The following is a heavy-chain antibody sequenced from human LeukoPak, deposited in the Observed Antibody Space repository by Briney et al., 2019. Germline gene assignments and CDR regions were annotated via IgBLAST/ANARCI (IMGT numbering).Heavy chain of an antibody. Sequence: GGPLRLSCAASGFTFSSYGMHWVRQAPGKGLEWVAVISYDGSNKYYADSVKGRFTISRDNSKNTLYLQMNSLRAEDTAVYYCAKDLGDYGVNWFDPWGQGTLVTVSS. D-gene: IGHD4-17*01. V-gene: IGHV3-30*18. CDR3: AKDLGDYGVNWFDP. J-gene: IGHJ5*02. CDR2: ISYDGSNK. CDR1: GFTFSSYG.